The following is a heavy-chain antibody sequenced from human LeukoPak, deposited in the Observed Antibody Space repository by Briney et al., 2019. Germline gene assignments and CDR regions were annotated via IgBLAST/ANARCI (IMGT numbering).Heavy chain of an antibody. CDR2: IYYSGST. CDR1: GYSISSTNW. V-gene: IGHV4-28*01. Sequence: PSDTLPLTCAVSGYSISSTNWWGWIRQPPGKGLEWIGYIYYSGSTYYNPSLLSRITMSVDTSKNQFSLKLSSVTAVDTAVYYCARTNERERGGESFNIWGQGTMVTVSS. J-gene: IGHJ3*02. CDR3: ARTNERERGGESFNI. D-gene: IGHD3-16*01.